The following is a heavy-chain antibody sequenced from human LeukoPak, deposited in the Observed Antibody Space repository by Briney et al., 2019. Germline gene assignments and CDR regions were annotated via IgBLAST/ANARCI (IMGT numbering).Heavy chain of an antibody. V-gene: IGHV4-38-2*02. CDR3: ARGEAVVTRVFDY. CDR1: GYSISSGYY. D-gene: IGHD4-23*01. Sequence: PSETLSLTCTVSGYSISSGYYWGWIRQPPGQGLEWIASIYHSGSTYYNPSLKSRVTISVDTSKNQFSLKLSSVTAADTAVYYCARGEAVVTRVFDYWGQGTLVTVSS. CDR2: IYHSGST. J-gene: IGHJ4*02.